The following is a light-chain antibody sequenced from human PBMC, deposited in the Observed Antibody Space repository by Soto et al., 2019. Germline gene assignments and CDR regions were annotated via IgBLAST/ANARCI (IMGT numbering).Light chain of an antibody. CDR1: RSISTY. Sequence: DIQMTQSPSSLSASVGDKVTITCRASRSISTYLNWYRHKSGRAPELLIYAASSLQSGVPSRFSGSGSGTDFTLTISSLQPEDFATFSCQQSYRAPYTFGQGTKLEIK. V-gene: IGKV1-39*01. CDR2: AAS. J-gene: IGKJ2*01. CDR3: QQSYRAPYT.